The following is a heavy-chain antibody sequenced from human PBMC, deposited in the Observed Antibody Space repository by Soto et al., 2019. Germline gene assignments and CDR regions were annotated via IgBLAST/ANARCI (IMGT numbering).Heavy chain of an antibody. CDR2: TSGYNDDT. J-gene: IGHJ4*02. Sequence: QVQLVQSGNEVKEPGASVKVSCKASGYVFSHYGISWVRQAPGQGIEWMAWTSGYNDDTNYAPTFQHRVTLTTDPSTGTAYLDLRGLISDDTAVYYCARDDRGTCTGSDCYYFDYWGQGTLVTVSS. D-gene: IGHD2-8*02. CDR3: ARDDRGTCTGSDCYYFDY. V-gene: IGHV1-18*04. CDR1: GYVFSHYG.